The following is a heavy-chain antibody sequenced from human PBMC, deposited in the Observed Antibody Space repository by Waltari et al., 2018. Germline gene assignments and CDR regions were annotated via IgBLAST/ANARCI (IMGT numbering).Heavy chain of an antibody. CDR3: VRDQWFAFDI. J-gene: IGHJ3*02. CDR1: GFTLSNYW. CDR2: IMTDGREE. V-gene: IGHV3-7*01. Sequence: EVQLVESGGGLVQPGGSLRLSCAASGFTLSNYWMSWVRQGPGKGLEWVANIMTDGREEYYVDSVRGRFTISRDNAKNSLYLQMNSLRPEDTAVYYCVRDQWFAFDIWGQGTMVTVSS. D-gene: IGHD3-22*01.